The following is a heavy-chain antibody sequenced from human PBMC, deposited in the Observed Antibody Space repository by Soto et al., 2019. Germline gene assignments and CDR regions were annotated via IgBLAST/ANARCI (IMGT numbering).Heavy chain of an antibody. J-gene: IGHJ3*02. CDR3: ARAEGYCTNGVCSSAWVFDI. Sequence: GASVKVSCKASGYTFTSYGISWVRQAPGQGLEWMGWISAYNGNTNYAQKLQGRATMTTDTSTSTAYMELRSLRSDDTAVYYCARAEGYCTNGVCSSAWVFDIWGQGTMVTVSS. V-gene: IGHV1-18*01. CDR2: ISAYNGNT. CDR1: GYTFTSYG. D-gene: IGHD2-8*01.